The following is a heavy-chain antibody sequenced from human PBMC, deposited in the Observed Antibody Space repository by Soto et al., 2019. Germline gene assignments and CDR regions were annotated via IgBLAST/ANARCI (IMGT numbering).Heavy chain of an antibody. CDR1: GGTFSSYA. J-gene: IGHJ1*01. CDR2: IIPIFGTA. CDR3: ARGRYDSSGLFHEYFQH. V-gene: IGHV1-69*01. D-gene: IGHD3-22*01. Sequence: QVQLVQSGAEVKKPGSSVKVSCKASGGTFSSYAISWVRQAPGQGLEWMGGIIPIFGTANYAQKFQGRVTITADESTSTDYMELSSLRSEDTALYYGARGRYDSSGLFHEYFQHLGQGTLVTVSS.